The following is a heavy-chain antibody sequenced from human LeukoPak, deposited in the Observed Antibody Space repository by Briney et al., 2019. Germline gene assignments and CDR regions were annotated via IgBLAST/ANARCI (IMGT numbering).Heavy chain of an antibody. CDR2: ISGSGGST. V-gene: IGHV3-23*01. CDR3: AKDVIRGGISYFDS. J-gene: IGHJ4*02. CDR1: GFTFSSYA. D-gene: IGHD3-10*01. Sequence: GGSLRLSCAASGFTFSSYAMSWVRQAPGKGLEWVSAISGSGGSTYYADSVKGRFTISRDNSKNTLFLQVNSLRAEDTAVYYCAKDVIRGGISYFDSWGQGTQVAVSS.